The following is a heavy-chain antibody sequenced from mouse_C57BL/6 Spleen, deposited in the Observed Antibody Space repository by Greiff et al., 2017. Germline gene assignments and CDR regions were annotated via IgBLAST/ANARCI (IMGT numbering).Heavy chain of an antibody. J-gene: IGHJ4*01. CDR2: ILPGSGST. V-gene: IGHV1-9*01. D-gene: IGHD3-2*02. CDR3: ARDLRQLRLPLYYAMDY. Sequence: VQLVESGAELMKPGASVKLSCKATGYTFTGYWIEWVKQRPGHGLEWIGEILPGSGSTNYNEKFKGKATFTADTSSNTAYMQLSSLTTEDSAIYYCARDLRQLRLPLYYAMDYWGQGTSVTVSS. CDR1: GYTFTGYW.